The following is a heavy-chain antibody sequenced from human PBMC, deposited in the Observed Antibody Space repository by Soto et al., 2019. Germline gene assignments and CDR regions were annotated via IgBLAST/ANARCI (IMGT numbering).Heavy chain of an antibody. CDR2: IIPKFGTA. CDR1: GDTFSRSA. CDR3: AKSMIASGGVIGYYHNGMDV. J-gene: IGHJ6*02. Sequence: QVQLVQSGAEVKEPGSSVKVSCKASGDTFSRSAITWVRQAPGQGLEWMGGIIPKFGTANYAQKLKGRVTISADEFTTTAYMELSSLRSEDTAMYYCAKSMIASGGVIGYYHNGMDVWGQGTTVTVAS. D-gene: IGHD3-16*02. V-gene: IGHV1-69*01.